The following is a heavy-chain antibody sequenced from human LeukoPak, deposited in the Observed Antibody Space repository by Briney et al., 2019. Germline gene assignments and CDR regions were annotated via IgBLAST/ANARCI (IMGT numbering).Heavy chain of an antibody. D-gene: IGHD6-13*01. Sequence: GGSLRLSCAASGFTFSSYAMSWVRQAPGKELEWVSAISGSGGSTYYADSVKGRFTISRDNSKNTLYLQMNSLRAEDTAVYYCAKAKAAAGTGGDYWGQGTLVTVSS. V-gene: IGHV3-23*01. CDR2: ISGSGGST. J-gene: IGHJ4*02. CDR3: AKAKAAAGTGGDY. CDR1: GFTFSSYA.